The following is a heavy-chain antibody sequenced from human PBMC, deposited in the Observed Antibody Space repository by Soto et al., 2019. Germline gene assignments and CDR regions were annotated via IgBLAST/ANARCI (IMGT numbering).Heavy chain of an antibody. V-gene: IGHV3-73*01. CDR3: TNSGGAY. CDR2: IRSKPKSYAT. CDR1: GFNFSGSA. Sequence: GGSLRLSCATSGFNFSGSAIHWVRQASEKGLEWVGRIRSKPKSYATEYAASVKGRFTISRDDSNNTAYLQMNSLKIEDTAVYYCTNSGGAYWGQGTLVTVSS. D-gene: IGHD2-15*01. J-gene: IGHJ4*02.